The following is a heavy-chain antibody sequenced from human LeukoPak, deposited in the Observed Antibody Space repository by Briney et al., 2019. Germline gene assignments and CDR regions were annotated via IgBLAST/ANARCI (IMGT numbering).Heavy chain of an antibody. CDR1: GFTFSGSA. CDR3: TRPHYYDSSGYYWLDP. J-gene: IGHJ5*02. Sequence: GGSLRLSCAASGFTFSGSAMHWVRQASGKGLEWVGRIRGKANSYATAYAASVKGRFTISRDDSKNTAYLQMNSLKTEDTAVYYCTRPHYYDSSGYYWLDPWGQGTLVTVSS. V-gene: IGHV3-73*01. D-gene: IGHD3-22*01. CDR2: IRGKANSYAT.